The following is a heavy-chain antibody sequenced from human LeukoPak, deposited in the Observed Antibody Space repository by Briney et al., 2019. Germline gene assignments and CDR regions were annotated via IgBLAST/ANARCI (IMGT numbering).Heavy chain of an antibody. CDR2: INSVSGTI. J-gene: IGHJ3*01. Sequence: GGSLRLSCAASGFTFSTYSINWVRQSPGKGLEWVSYINSVSGTISYADSVKGRFTISSDNAKNSLYLQMNSLRVEDTAVYYCARDFKYAFDFWGQGTMVTVSS. CDR1: GFTFSTYS. V-gene: IGHV3-48*01. CDR3: ARDFKYAFDF.